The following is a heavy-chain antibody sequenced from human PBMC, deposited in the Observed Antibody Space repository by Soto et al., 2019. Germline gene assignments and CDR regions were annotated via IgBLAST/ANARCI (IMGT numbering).Heavy chain of an antibody. CDR2: IIPIFGTA. CDR3: ARDSRFGYYYGMDV. J-gene: IGHJ6*02. Sequence: QVQLVQSGAEVKKPGSSVKVSCKASGGTFSSYAISWVRQAPGQGLEWMGGIIPIFGTANYAQKFQGRVTITADESTSTANMELSSLRSEDTAVLYWARDSRFGYYYGMDVWGQGTTVTVPS. CDR1: GGTFSSYA. V-gene: IGHV1-69*12. D-gene: IGHD3-3*01.